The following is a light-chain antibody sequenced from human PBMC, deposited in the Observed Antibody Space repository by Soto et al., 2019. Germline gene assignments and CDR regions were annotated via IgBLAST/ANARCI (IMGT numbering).Light chain of an antibody. CDR1: QSASNF. J-gene: IGKJ5*01. CDR3: QQHNQWPIT. CDR2: YIS. Sequence: EIVMTQSPATLSVSPGETVSLSCRASQSASNFLARYQQKPGQAPRLLIYYISTRATGIPARFSGSGSGTEFTLTINSLQSEDSAVYYCQQHNQWPITFGQGTRLEIK. V-gene: IGKV3D-15*01.